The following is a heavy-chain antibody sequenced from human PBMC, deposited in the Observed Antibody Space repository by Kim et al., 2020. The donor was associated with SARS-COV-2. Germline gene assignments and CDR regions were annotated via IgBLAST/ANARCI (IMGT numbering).Heavy chain of an antibody. CDR2: INPNSGGT. D-gene: IGHD2-15*01. CDR1: GYTFTGYY. Sequence: ASVKVSCKASGYTFTGYYMHWVRQAPGQGLEWMGRINPNSGGTNYAQKFQGRVTMTRDTSISTAYMELSRLRSDDTAVYYCLLYCSGGSCYPNWFDPWGQGTLVTVSS. J-gene: IGHJ5*02. V-gene: IGHV1-2*06. CDR3: LLYCSGGSCYPNWFDP.